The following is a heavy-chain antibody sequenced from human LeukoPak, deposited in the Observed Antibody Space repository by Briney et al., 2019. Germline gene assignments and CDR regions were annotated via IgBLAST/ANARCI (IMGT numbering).Heavy chain of an antibody. Sequence: PGGSLRLSCAASGFTVSSNYMSWVRQAPGKGLEWVSVIYSGGSAYYADSVKGRFTISRDNSKNTLYPQMNSLRAEDTAVYYCARISSTVMYYYGMDVWGKGTTVTVSS. D-gene: IGHD4-17*01. CDR3: ARISSTVMYYYGMDV. CDR2: IYSGGSA. J-gene: IGHJ6*04. V-gene: IGHV3-53*01. CDR1: GFTVSSNY.